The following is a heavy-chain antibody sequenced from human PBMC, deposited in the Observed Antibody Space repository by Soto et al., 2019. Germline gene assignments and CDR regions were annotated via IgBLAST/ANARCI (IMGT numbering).Heavy chain of an antibody. V-gene: IGHV2-5*02. CDR2: IYWDDGR. Sequence: QITLKEARPTLVEPTQTLTLTCTFSELSLRTSGVGVGWIRQPPGKALEWLALIYWDDGRRYRPSLWTRLTITMVTSNSQVVLTLTNMDPVDTATYYCVHSDVLRWFGFDSWGEGTLVTVPS. J-gene: IGHJ4*02. CDR1: ELSLRTSGVG. D-gene: IGHD3-10*01. CDR3: VHSDVLRWFGFDS.